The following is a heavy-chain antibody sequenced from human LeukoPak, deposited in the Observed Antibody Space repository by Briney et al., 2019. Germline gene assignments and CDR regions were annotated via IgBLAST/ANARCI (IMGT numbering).Heavy chain of an antibody. CDR2: LYYSGST. V-gene: IGHV4-59*01. CDR1: GGSISSYY. CDR3: ARGGSGISNAFDI. Sequence: SETLSLTCSVSGGSISSYYWSWIRQPPGKGLEWIGYLYYSGSTNSNPSLKSRVTMSVDTSKNQFSLKLRSVTAADTAVYYCARGGSGISNAFDIWGQETMVTVSS. D-gene: IGHD3-10*01. J-gene: IGHJ3*02.